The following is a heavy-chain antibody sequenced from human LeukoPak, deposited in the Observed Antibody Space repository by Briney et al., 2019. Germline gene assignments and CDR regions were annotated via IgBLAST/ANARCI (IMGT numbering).Heavy chain of an antibody. D-gene: IGHD1-26*01. CDR3: AKDGARELLEGVPDY. Sequence: GRSLRLSCAASGFTFSSYGMHWVRQAPGKGLEWVAVISYDGSNKYYADSVKGRFTISRDNSKNTLYLQMNSLRAEDTAVYYCAKDGARELLEGVPDYWGQGTLVTVSS. V-gene: IGHV3-30*18. CDR1: GFTFSSYG. CDR2: ISYDGSNK. J-gene: IGHJ4*02.